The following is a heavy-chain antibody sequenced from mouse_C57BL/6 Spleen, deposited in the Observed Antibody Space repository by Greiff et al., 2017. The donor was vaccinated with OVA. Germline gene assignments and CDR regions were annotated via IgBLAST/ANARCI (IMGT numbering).Heavy chain of an antibody. V-gene: IGHV1-72*01. CDR2: IDPNSGGT. Sequence: QVQLQQPGAELVKPGASVKLSCKASGYTFTSYWMHWVKQRPGRGLEWIGRIDPNSGGTKYNEKFKSKATLTVDKPSSTAYMQLSSLTAEDSAVYYCARGGTAQARDYYAMDYWGQGTSVTVSS. CDR1: GYTFTSYW. D-gene: IGHD3-1*01. J-gene: IGHJ4*01. CDR3: ARGGTAQARDYYAMDY.